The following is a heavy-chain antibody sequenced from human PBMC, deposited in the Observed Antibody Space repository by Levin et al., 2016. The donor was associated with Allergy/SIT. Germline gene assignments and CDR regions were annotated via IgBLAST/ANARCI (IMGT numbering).Heavy chain of an antibody. Sequence: WVRQAPGQGLEWMGGTIPIFGTANYAQKFQGRVTITADKSTSTAYMELSSLRSEDTAVYYCARGQDYDSSGYYYMDVWGQGTTVTVSS. CDR2: TIPIFGTA. J-gene: IGHJ6*02. CDR3: ARGQDYDSSGYYYMDV. V-gene: IGHV1-69*06. D-gene: IGHD3-22*01.